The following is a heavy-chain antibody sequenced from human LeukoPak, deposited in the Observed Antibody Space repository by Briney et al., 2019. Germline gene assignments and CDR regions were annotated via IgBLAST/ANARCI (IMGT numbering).Heavy chain of an antibody. J-gene: IGHJ6*02. D-gene: IGHD2-2*01. Sequence: PGGSLRLSCAASGFTFSHYAMHWVRQAPGKGLEWVAVISYDGSNKYYADSVKGRFTISSDNYKNTLFLQMNSLRAEDTAVYYCARDLHHCSSTSCTYFYYGMDVWGQGTTVTVSS. CDR3: ARDLHHCSSTSCTYFYYGMDV. CDR2: ISYDGSNK. CDR1: GFTFSHYA. V-gene: IGHV3-30*04.